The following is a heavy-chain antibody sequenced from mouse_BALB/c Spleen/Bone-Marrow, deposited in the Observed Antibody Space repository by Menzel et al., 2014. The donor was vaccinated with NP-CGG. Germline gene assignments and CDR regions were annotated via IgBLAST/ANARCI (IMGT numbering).Heavy chain of an antibody. J-gene: IGHJ2*01. Sequence: LQQSGSELVRPGASVKLSCKASGYTFTSYWMHWVKQRHGQGLEWIGNIYPGSGSTNYDEKFKSKGTLTVDTSSSTAYMHLGSLTSEDSAVYHCTSWDYWGQGTTLTVSS. CDR3: TSWDY. CDR1: GYTFTSYW. V-gene: IGHV1S22*01. CDR2: IYPGSGST.